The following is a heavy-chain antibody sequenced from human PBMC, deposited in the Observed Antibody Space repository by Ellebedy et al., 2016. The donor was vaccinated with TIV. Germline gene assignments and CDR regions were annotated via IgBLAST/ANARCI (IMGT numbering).Heavy chain of an antibody. CDR1: GFTFSSYS. D-gene: IGHD3-9*01. CDR2: ISSSSTI. CDR3: ARDGGLRYFDWLPPRSFDY. V-gene: IGHV3-48*02. J-gene: IGHJ4*02. Sequence: GESLKISXAASGFTFSSYSMNWVRQAPGKGLEWVSYISSSSTIYYADSVKGRFTISRGNAKNSLYLQMNSLRDEDTAVYYCARDGGLRYFDWLPPRSFDYWGQGTLVTVSS.